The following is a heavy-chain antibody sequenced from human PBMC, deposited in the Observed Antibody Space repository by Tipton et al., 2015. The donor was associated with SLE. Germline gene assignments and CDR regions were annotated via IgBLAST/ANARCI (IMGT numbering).Heavy chain of an antibody. J-gene: IGHJ4*02. CDR1: GFTVSSIY. CDR3: ARGTGSRVVISHFDY. D-gene: IGHD3-3*01. CDR2: IYSGGIT. V-gene: IGHV3-66*01. Sequence: SLRLSCAASGFTVSSIYMSWVRQAPVKGLEWVSVIYSGGITYYADSVKGRFTISRDNSNNTQYLQMNGHRAQDTAMYYCARGTGSRVVISHFDYGGQGSLINVSS.